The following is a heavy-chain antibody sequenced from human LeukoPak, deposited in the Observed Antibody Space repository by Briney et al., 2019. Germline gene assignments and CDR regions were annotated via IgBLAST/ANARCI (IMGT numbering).Heavy chain of an antibody. CDR3: ARGGIPANYGDYGRYYYYMGV. J-gene: IGHJ6*03. CDR1: GYTFTSYD. V-gene: IGHV1-8*03. CDR2: MNPNSGNT. D-gene: IGHD4-17*01. Sequence: ASVKVSCKASGYTFTSYDINWVRQATGQGLEWMGWMNPNSGNTGYAQKFQGRVTITRNTSISKAYMELSSLRSEDTAVYYCARGGIPANYGDYGRYYYYMGVWGKGTTVTVSS.